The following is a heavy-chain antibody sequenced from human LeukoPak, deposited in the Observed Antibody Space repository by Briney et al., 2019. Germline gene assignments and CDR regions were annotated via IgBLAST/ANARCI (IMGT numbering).Heavy chain of an antibody. D-gene: IGHD3-3*02. Sequence: GSLRLSCAASGFTVSSNYMSWVRQAPGKGLKWIGSISHSGSTYYNPSLKSRVTISVDTSKNQFSLKLSSLTAADTAVYYCARLRRSRLAEFDYWGQGTLVTVSS. CDR3: ARLRRSRLAEFDY. J-gene: IGHJ4*02. CDR2: ISHSGST. CDR1: GFTVSSNY. V-gene: IGHV4-38-2*01.